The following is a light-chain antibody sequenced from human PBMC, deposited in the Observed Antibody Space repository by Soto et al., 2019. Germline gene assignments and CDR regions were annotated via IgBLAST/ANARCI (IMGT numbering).Light chain of an antibody. CDR1: SSDLGAYNS. CDR2: DVT. V-gene: IGLV2-14*01. J-gene: IGLJ1*01. Sequence: QSALTQPASVSGSPGQSITISCTGTSSDLGAYNSVSWYRQHPGKAPKVMIYDVTNRPSGVSSRFSGSKSGNTASLTISGLQADDEADYYCCSYTTSNTLVFGPGTKVTVL. CDR3: CSYTTSNTLV.